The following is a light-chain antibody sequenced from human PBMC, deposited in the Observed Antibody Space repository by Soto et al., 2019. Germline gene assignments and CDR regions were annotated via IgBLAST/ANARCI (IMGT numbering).Light chain of an antibody. J-gene: IGKJ4*01. V-gene: IGKV2-28*01. CDR1: QSLLHSNGYTY. Sequence: DIVMTQSPLSLHVTPGEPASISCRSSQSLLHSNGYTYLDWYLQKPGQSPQLLIYLGSNRAPGVPDRFSGSGSGTDFTLKISRVEAEDVGVYYCMQSLQTRTFGGGTKVEIK. CDR3: MQSLQTRT. CDR2: LGS.